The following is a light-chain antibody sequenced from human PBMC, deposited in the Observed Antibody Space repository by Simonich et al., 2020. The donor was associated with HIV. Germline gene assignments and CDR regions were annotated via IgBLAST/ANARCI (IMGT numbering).Light chain of an antibody. V-gene: IGKV1-33*01. CDR1: QDISNY. J-gene: IGKJ3*01. Sequence: DIQMTQSPSSLSASVGDRVTITCQARQDISNYLNWYQQKAGKAPKLLIYDASNFETGVPSRFSGSGSGTDFTFTISSLQPEDIATYYCQQANSFPFTFGPGTKVDFK. CDR2: DAS. CDR3: QQANSFPFT.